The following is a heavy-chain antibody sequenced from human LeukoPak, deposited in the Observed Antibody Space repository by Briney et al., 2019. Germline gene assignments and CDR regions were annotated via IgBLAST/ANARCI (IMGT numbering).Heavy chain of an antibody. Sequence: PSETLSLTCTVSGGSISSSSYYWSWIRQPPGKGLEWIGYIYYSGSTNYNPSLKSRVTISVDTSKNQFSLKLSSVTAADTAVYYCARDRGYSSSWTGYYYYYYGMDVWGQGTTVTVSS. V-gene: IGHV4-61*01. D-gene: IGHD6-13*01. CDR1: GGSISSSSYY. J-gene: IGHJ6*02. CDR3: ARDRGYSSSWTGYYYYYYGMDV. CDR2: IYYSGST.